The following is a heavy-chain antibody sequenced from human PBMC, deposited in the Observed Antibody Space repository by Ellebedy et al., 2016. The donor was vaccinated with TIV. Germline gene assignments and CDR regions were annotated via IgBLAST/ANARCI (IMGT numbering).Heavy chain of an antibody. D-gene: IGHD5-12*01. Sequence: AASVKVSCKASAYSFPSYGVSWVRQAPGQRLEWMGWINAYNGNTNYAQKFQGRVTMTTDTSTNTAFMELRSLRSDDTAVYYCARDLGSGYEQFDYWGQGTLVTVSS. J-gene: IGHJ4*02. V-gene: IGHV1-18*01. CDR2: INAYNGNT. CDR1: AYSFPSYG. CDR3: ARDLGSGYEQFDY.